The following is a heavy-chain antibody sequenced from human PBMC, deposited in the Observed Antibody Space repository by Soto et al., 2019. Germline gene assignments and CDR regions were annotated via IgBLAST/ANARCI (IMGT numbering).Heavy chain of an antibody. CDR2: IYYSGST. CDR1: GGSISSYY. CDR3: ARPRGSMRRX. V-gene: IGHV4-59*01. D-gene: IGHD3-22*01. Sequence: SETLSVTCTVSGGSISSYYWSWIRQPPGKGLEWILYIYYSGSTNYNPSLKSLVTISVETSKNQFSLKLSPVTAADTAVYYCARPRGSMRRXWGQGTLLTVSX. J-gene: IGHJ4*02.